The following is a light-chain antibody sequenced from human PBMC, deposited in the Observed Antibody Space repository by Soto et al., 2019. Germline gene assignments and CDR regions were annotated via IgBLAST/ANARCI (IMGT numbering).Light chain of an antibody. CDR1: HYISNY. V-gene: IGKV1-5*01. Sequence: DIQMTQSPSTLSASIGDRVIITCRASHYISNYLAWYQQKLGKAPKLLMYDCSTLGSGASSRFSGSGSGTEFTLTISNLQPDDIATYYCQQYNSYSPWTFGQGTEVELK. J-gene: IGKJ1*01. CDR2: DCS. CDR3: QQYNSYSPWT.